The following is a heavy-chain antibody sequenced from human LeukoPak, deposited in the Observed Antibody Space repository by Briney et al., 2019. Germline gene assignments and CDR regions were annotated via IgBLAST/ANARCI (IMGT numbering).Heavy chain of an antibody. CDR1: GFTFSSYA. Sequence: GGSLRLSCAASGFTFSSYAMHWVRQAPGKGLEWVAVISYDGSNKYYADSVKGRFTISRDDAKNSLSLQMDSLRAEDTAVYYCARARYCSGGSCYLFDYWGQGTLVTVSS. D-gene: IGHD2-15*01. CDR2: ISYDGSNK. J-gene: IGHJ4*02. V-gene: IGHV3-30-3*01. CDR3: ARARYCSGGSCYLFDY.